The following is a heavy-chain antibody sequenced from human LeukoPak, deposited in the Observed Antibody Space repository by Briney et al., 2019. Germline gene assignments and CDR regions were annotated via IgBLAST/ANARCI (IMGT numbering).Heavy chain of an antibody. V-gene: IGHV3-73*01. J-gene: IGHJ6*02. Sequence: GGSLRLSCAASGFTFSGSAMHWVRQASGKGLEWVGRIRSKANNYATEYAASVKGRFTISRDDSKNTAYLQMNSLKTEDTAVYYCARVDSSSWIMDVWGQGTTVTVSS. CDR1: GFTFSGSA. CDR2: IRSKANNYAT. D-gene: IGHD6-13*01. CDR3: ARVDSSSWIMDV.